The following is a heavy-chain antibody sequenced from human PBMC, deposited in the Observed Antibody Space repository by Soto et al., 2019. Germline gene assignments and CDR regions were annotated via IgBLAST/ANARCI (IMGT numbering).Heavy chain of an antibody. CDR3: ARWNVQHDSYGYF. CDR2: ISHDGSNK. CDR1: VFTFNTYP. Sequence: WWSLRLSCSASVFTFNTYPMHWFRQAPGKGLEWVALISHDGSNKWYADSVKGRFTISRDNSKNTLYLQMNSLRPEDTAVYYCARWNVQHDSYGYFWGQGTLVTVSS. J-gene: IGHJ4*02. D-gene: IGHD5-18*01. V-gene: IGHV3-30-3*01.